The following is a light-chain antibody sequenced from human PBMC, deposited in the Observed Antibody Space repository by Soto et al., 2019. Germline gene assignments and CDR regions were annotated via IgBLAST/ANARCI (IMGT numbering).Light chain of an antibody. CDR3: QQYNNWPWT. CDR1: QSVSSN. J-gene: IGKJ1*01. CDR2: GAS. Sequence: EIVMTQSPATLSVSPGERATLSCRASQSVSSNLAWYQQKPGQAPRLLIYGASTRATGIPARFSGSGSGTEFTLTISSLQSEDFAVYYCQQYNNWPWTFGQGKKVEIK. V-gene: IGKV3-15*01.